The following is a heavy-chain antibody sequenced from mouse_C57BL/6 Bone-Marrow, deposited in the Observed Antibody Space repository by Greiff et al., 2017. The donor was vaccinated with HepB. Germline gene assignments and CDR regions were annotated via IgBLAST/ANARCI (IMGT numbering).Heavy chain of an antibody. J-gene: IGHJ3*01. CDR3: TGGGYYEAY. CDR2: IRLKSDNYAT. D-gene: IGHD2-3*01. V-gene: IGHV6-3*01. Sequence: VQLKQSGGGLVQPGGSMKLSCVASGFTFSNYWMNWVRQSPEKGLEWVAQIRLKSDNYATHYAESVKGRFTISRDDSKSSVYLQMNNLRAEETGIYYCTGGGYYEAYWGQGTLVTVSA. CDR1: GFTFSNYW.